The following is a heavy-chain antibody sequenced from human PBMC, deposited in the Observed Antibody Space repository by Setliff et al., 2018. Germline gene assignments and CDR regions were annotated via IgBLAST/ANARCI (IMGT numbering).Heavy chain of an antibody. J-gene: IGHJ6*03. Sequence: EASVKVSCKASGYTFSSYAMNWVRQAPGQGLEWMGWINTNTGNPTYAQDFTGRFVFSLDTSVSTAYLQISSLKAEDTAAYYCARGGDIITIFGVVTPDFYYYMDVWGTGTTVTVSS. D-gene: IGHD3-3*01. CDR1: GYTFSSYA. CDR2: INTNTGNP. V-gene: IGHV7-4-1*02. CDR3: ARGGDIITIFGVVTPDFYYYMDV.